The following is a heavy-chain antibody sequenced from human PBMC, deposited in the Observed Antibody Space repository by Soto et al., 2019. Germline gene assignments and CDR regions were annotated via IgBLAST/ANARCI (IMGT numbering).Heavy chain of an antibody. CDR1: GGTFSSYS. V-gene: IGHV1-69*02. CDR3: ASHYYDTSAYNYYFDY. CDR2: IIPSLGIS. D-gene: IGHD3-22*01. J-gene: IGHJ4*02. Sequence: ASVKVSCKASGGTFSSYSFSWVRQAPGQGLEWMGRIIPSLGISTYAQKFQGRVTITADKSTSTAYMELSSLMSEDTALYYCASHYYDTSAYNYYFDYWGPGTLVTVSS.